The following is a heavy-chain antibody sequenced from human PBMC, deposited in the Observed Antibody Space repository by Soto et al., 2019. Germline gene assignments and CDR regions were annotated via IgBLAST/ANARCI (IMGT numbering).Heavy chain of an antibody. CDR2: MNPNSGNT. V-gene: IGHV1-8*01. CDR3: AREAVGRGDP. CDR1: GYTFTSYD. J-gene: IGHJ5*02. D-gene: IGHD6-19*01. Sequence: QVQLVQSGAEVKKPGASVKVSCKASGYTFTSYDINWVRQATGQGLEWMGWMNPNSGNTGYAQKFQGRVSMTRNTSIRTAYMEASRLRSEDSAVYYCAREAVGRGDPCGQGTLVTVAS.